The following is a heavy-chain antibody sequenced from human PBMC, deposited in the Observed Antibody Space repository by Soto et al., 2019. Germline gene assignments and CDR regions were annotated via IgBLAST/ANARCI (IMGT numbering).Heavy chain of an antibody. J-gene: IGHJ4*02. CDR1: GFTFSSYG. CDR3: AKVQVLAGYFDY. V-gene: IGHV3-30*18. CDR2: ISYDGSNK. Sequence: QVQLVESGGGVVQPGRSLRLSCAASGFTFSSYGMHWVRQAPGKGLEWVAVISYDGSNKYYADSVKGRFTISRDNSKNTLYLQVNSLRAEDTAVYYCAKVQVLAGYFDYWGQGTLVTVSS.